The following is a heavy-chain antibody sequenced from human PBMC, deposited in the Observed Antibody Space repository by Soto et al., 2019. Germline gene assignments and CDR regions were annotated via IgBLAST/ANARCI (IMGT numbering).Heavy chain of an antibody. CDR1: GFTFSTYD. Sequence: QVQLVESGGGVVQPGWSLRLSCAASGFTFSTYDMHWVRQAPGEGLEWVAVIWYDGSNKYYADSVKGRFTISRDNSKNTXSLQMNSLRAEDTAVYYCARGRYCSGGRCQYYGVDVWGQGTTVTVSS. CDR3: ARGRYCSGGRCQYYGVDV. V-gene: IGHV3-33*01. CDR2: IWYDGSNK. D-gene: IGHD2-15*01. J-gene: IGHJ6*02.